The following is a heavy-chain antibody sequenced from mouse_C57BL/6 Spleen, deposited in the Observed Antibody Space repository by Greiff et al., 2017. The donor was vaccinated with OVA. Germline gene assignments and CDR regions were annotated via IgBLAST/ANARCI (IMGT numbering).Heavy chain of an antibody. D-gene: IGHD2-2*01. V-gene: IGHV1-54*01. CDR1: GYAFTNYL. Sequence: QVQLQQSGAELVRPGTSVKVSCKASGYAFTNYLIEWVKQRPGQGLEWIGVINPGSGGTNYNEKFKGKATLTADKSSSTAYMQLSSLTSEDSAVYFCARGVTTRFAYWGQGTLVTVSA. CDR3: ARGVTTRFAY. J-gene: IGHJ3*01. CDR2: INPGSGGT.